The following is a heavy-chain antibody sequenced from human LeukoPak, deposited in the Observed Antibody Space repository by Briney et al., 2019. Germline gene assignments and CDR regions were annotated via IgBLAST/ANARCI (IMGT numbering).Heavy chain of an antibody. J-gene: IGHJ6*02. CDR2: FDPEDGET. V-gene: IGHV1-24*01. Sequence: GASVNVSCTVSGYTLTELSMHWVRQAPGKGLEWMGGFDPEDGETIYAQKFQGRVTMTEDTSTDTAYMELSSLRSEDTAVYYCATSSPFYYDFWSGYHYYYGMDVWGQGTTVTVSS. D-gene: IGHD3-3*01. CDR3: ATSSPFYYDFWSGYHYYYGMDV. CDR1: GYTLTELS.